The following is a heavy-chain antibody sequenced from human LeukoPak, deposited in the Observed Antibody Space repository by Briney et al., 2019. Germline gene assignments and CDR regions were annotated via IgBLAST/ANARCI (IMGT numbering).Heavy chain of an antibody. Sequence: PSETLSLTCAVYGGSFSGYYWSWIRQPPGKGLEWIGEINHSGSTNYNPSLKSRVTISVDTSKNQFSLKLSSVTAADTAVYYCARYNGDYYFDYWGQGTQVTVSS. J-gene: IGHJ4*02. CDR3: ARYNGDYYFDY. CDR2: INHSGST. D-gene: IGHD4-17*01. CDR1: GGSFSGYY. V-gene: IGHV4-34*01.